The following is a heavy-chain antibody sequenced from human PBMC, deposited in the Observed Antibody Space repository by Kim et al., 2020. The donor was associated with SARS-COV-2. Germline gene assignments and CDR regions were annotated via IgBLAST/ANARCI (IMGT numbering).Heavy chain of an antibody. CDR1: GYTLIELP. J-gene: IGHJ4*02. CDR3: TTWRGYIYGFDY. D-gene: IGHD5-18*01. V-gene: IGHV1-24*01. Sequence: ASVKVSCKVSGYTLIELPMHWVRQAPGKRLEWMGGFDPQDGKTTYAQKFQGRVTMTEDTSTDTGYMELSSLSSDDTAGYYCTTWRGYIYGFDYWGQGTLVTVSS. CDR2: FDPQDGKT.